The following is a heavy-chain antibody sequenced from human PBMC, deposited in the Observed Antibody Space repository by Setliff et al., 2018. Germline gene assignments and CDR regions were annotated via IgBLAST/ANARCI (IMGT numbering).Heavy chain of an antibody. V-gene: IGHV1-2*02. CDR3: ARDEKVLLWFGELPYKAFDI. J-gene: IGHJ3*02. CDR1: GYTFTGYY. CDR2: INPNSGGT. Sequence: GASVKVSCKASGYTFTGYYMHWVRQAPGQGLEWMGWINPNSGGTNYAQKFQGRVTMTRDTSISTAYMELSRLRSDDTAVYYCARDEKVLLWFGELPYKAFDIWGQGTMVTVSS. D-gene: IGHD3-10*01.